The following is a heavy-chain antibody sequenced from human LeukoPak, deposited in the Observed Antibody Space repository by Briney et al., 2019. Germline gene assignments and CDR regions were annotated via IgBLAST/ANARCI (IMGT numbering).Heavy chain of an antibody. CDR3: AKEPTPGGAFYFDY. CDR1: GXXFXSYA. J-gene: IGHJ4*02. D-gene: IGHD3-10*01. V-gene: IGHV3-23*01. Sequence: PGGXXXXSXAXXGXXFXSYAMSXVRQAPGKGLEGVSTISDSGSSTYFADSVKGRFTISRDNSKNTLYLQMNSLRAEDTAVYYCAKEPTPGGAFYFDYWGQGTLVTVSS. CDR2: ISDSGSST.